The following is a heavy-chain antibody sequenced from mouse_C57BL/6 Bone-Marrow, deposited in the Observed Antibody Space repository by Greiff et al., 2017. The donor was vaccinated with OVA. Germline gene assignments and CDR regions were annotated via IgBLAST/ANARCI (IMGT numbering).Heavy chain of an antibody. V-gene: IGHV1-50*01. J-gene: IGHJ4*01. CDR2: IDPSDRYT. CDR3: AVGGDDGYYYAMDY. CDR1: GYTFTSYW. Sequence: QVQLQQPGAELVKPGASVKLSCKASGYTFTSYWMQWVKQRPGQGLEWIGEIDPSDRYTHYNQQFKGKATLTVDTSSSTAYMQRSSLTSEDSAVYYCAVGGDDGYYYAMDYWGQGTSVTVSS. D-gene: IGHD2-12*01.